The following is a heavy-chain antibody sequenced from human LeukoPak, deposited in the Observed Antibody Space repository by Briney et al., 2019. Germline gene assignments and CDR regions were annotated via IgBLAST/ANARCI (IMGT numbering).Heavy chain of an antibody. CDR3: ARGRRTPAN. CDR2: IYYSGST. CDR1: GGSISSYY. Sequence: PSETLSLTCTVSGGSISSYYWSWIRQPPGKGLEWIGYIYYSGSTNYNPSLKSRVTISVDTSKNQFSLKLSSVTAADTAVYYCARGRRTPANWGQGTPVTVSS. J-gene: IGHJ4*02. V-gene: IGHV4-59*01. D-gene: IGHD1-14*01.